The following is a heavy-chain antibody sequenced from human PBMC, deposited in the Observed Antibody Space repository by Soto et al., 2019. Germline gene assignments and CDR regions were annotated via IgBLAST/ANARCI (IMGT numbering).Heavy chain of an antibody. CDR3: ARDRNGLGGIDY. J-gene: IGHJ4*02. V-gene: IGHV4-30-2*01. CDR2: IFQSGSP. Sequence: KLCVTCAVSGGSISSGGFSWSWIRQPPGKGLEWIGYIFQSGSPSYNPSLKSRVTISVERSKNQFFLKLSSVTAADTAWYYCARDRNGLGGIDYWCQGHLVT. D-gene: IGHD1-1*01. CDR1: GGSISSGGFS.